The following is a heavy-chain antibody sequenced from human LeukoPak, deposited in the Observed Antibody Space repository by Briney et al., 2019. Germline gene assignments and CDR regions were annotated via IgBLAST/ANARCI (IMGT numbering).Heavy chain of an antibody. CDR3: ARADGYNLLNAFDI. V-gene: IGHV1-46*01. Sequence: ASVTVSCKAFGYTFTSNYMHWVRQAPGQGPEWMGVISPSGGSTTYAQKFQGRVTITADESTSTAYMELSSLRSEDTAVYYCARADGYNLLNAFDIWGQGTMVTVSS. CDR2: ISPSGGST. D-gene: IGHD5-24*01. J-gene: IGHJ3*02. CDR1: GYTFTSNY.